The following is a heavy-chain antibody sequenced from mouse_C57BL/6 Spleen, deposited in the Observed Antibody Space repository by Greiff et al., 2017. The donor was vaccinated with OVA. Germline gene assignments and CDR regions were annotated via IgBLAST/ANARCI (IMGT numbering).Heavy chain of an antibody. J-gene: IGHJ4*01. D-gene: IGHD1-1*01. Sequence: VQLQQSGAELVRPGASVKLSCTASGFNIKDYYMHWVKQRPEQGLEWIGRIDPEDGDTEYAPKFQGKATMTADTSSNAAYLQLSSLTSEDTAVYYCTITTVVDYYARDYWGQGTSVTVSS. CDR1: GFNIKDYY. CDR3: TITTVVDYYARDY. CDR2: IDPEDGDT. V-gene: IGHV14-1*01.